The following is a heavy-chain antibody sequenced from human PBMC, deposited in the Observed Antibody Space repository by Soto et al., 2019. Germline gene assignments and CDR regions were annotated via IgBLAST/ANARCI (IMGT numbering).Heavy chain of an antibody. CDR3: ARVPDY. J-gene: IGHJ4*02. Sequence: QLQLQESGSGLVKPSQTLSLTCAVSGGSISSGGYSWSWIRQPPGKGLEWIGYIYHSGSTYYNPSLECRVTIPVDRSNYQFSLKLSSVHAADTAVYHCARVPDYWGQGTLVTVSS. CDR1: GGSISSGGYS. V-gene: IGHV4-30-2*01. CDR2: IYHSGST.